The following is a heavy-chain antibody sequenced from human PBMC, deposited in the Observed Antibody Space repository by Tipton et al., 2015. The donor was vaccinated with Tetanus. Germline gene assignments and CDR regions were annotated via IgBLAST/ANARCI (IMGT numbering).Heavy chain of an antibody. J-gene: IGHJ6*02. Sequence: VKPPETLSLICTVSSGSFSSSYWTWIRQAAGKGLQWIGRIYGTGTTDYNPSLQSRVTMSIDTSKNQVSLKLNSVTAADTAFYYCARERGYYVNAMDVWGQGTAVTVSS. D-gene: IGHD3-16*01. CDR1: SGSFSSSY. CDR3: ARERGYYVNAMDV. CDR2: IYGTGTT. V-gene: IGHV4-4*07.